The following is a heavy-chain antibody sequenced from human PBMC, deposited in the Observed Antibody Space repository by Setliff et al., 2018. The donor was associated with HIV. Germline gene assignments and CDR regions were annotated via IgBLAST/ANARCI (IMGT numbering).Heavy chain of an antibody. CDR2: INPNPGDT. D-gene: IGHD2-21*01. Sequence: GASVKVSCKASGYTFTGSYMHWVRQAPGQGLEWMGWINPNPGDTNYAQKFQGRLTMTRDTSISTAYMDLSRLRSDDTAVYYCARCGGDCYPYYMDVWGKGTTVTVSS. V-gene: IGHV1-2*02. CDR1: GYTFTGSY. CDR3: ARCGGDCYPYYMDV. J-gene: IGHJ6*03.